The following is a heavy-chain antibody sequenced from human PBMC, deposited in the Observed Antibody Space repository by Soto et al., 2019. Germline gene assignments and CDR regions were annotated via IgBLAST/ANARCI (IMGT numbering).Heavy chain of an antibody. J-gene: IGHJ4*02. CDR1: GGSISSYY. CDR2: IYYSGST. D-gene: IGHD3-10*01. CDR3: ARHIYGSGYFDY. Sequence: SETLSLTGTVSGGSISSYYWSWIRQPPGKGLEWIGYIYYSGSTNYNPSLKSRVTISVDTSKNQFSLKLSSVTAADTAVYYCARHIYGSGYFDYWGQGTLVTVSS. V-gene: IGHV4-59*08.